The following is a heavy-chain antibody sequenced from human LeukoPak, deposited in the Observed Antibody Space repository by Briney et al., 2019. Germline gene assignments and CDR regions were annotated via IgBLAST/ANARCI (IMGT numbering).Heavy chain of an antibody. CDR1: GGSVRSSSYY. CDR2: INHSGST. CDR3: ARRWIQLWTRNWFDP. V-gene: IGHV4-39*07. D-gene: IGHD5-18*01. Sequence: PSETLSLTCTVSGGSVRSSSYYWGCIRQPPGKGLEWIGEINHSGSTNYNPSLKSRVTISVDTSKNQFSLKPSSVTAADTAVYYCARRWIQLWTRNWFDPWGQGTLVTVSS. J-gene: IGHJ5*02.